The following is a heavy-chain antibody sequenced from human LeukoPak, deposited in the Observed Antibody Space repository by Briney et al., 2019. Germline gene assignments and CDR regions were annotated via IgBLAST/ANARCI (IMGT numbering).Heavy chain of an antibody. Sequence: AGGSLRLSCAASGFTFSSYEMNWVRQAPGKGLEWVSYISSSGSTIYYADSVKGRFTISRDNAKNSLYLQMNSLRAEDTALYYCAKVRGGYSYGWDFDYWGQGTLVTVSS. V-gene: IGHV3-48*03. D-gene: IGHD5-18*01. J-gene: IGHJ4*02. CDR2: ISSSGSTI. CDR3: AKVRGGYSYGWDFDY. CDR1: GFTFSSYE.